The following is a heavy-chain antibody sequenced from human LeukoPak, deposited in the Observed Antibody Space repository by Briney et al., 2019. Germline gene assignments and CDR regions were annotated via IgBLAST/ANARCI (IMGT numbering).Heavy chain of an antibody. CDR1: GYSFTNYW. V-gene: IGHV5-51*01. Sequence: GASLQISCKGSGYSFTNYWIGWVRQLPGKGLEWMGIIYPGDSDTRYSPSFQGQVTISADKSISTAYLQWSSLKASDSAMYYCARTVGYNSAWYVGYWGQGTLVTVSS. D-gene: IGHD6-19*01. CDR2: IYPGDSDT. J-gene: IGHJ4*02. CDR3: ARTVGYNSAWYVGY.